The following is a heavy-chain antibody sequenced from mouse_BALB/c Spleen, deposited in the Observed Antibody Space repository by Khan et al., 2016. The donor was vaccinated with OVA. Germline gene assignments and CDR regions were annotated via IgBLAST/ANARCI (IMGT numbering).Heavy chain of an antibody. D-gene: IGHD2-10*02. CDR3: TRSGYANPFAY. CDR1: GYTFSSYY. V-gene: IGHV1S81*02. Sequence: QIQLVQSGAELVKPGTSAKLSCKATGYTFSSYYIYWVKQRPGQGLEWIGGINPSNGDINFNEKFKTEATLTVDKSSSTVYMQLSSLTSEDSAVCYCTRSGYANPFAYWGQGTLVTVSA. J-gene: IGHJ3*01. CDR2: INPSNGDI.